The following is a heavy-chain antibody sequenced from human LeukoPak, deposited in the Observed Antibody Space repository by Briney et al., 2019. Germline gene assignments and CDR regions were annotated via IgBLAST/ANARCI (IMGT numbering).Heavy chain of an antibody. CDR1: GGSISSSSYY. D-gene: IGHD1-20*01. V-gene: IGHV4-39*07. Sequence: SETLSLTCTVSGGSISSSSYYWGWIRQPPGKGLEWIGSIYYSGSTYYNPSLKSRVTISVDTSKNQFSLKLSSVTAADTAVYYCARDLTHSHMYNWNNWFDPWGQGTLVTVSS. CDR2: IYYSGST. J-gene: IGHJ5*02. CDR3: ARDLTHSHMYNWNNWFDP.